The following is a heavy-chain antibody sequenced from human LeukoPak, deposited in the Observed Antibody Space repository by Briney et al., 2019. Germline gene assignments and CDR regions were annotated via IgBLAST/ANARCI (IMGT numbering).Heavy chain of an antibody. Sequence: ASVKVSCKASGYTFTSYYMHWVRQAPGQGLEWMGIINPSGGSTSYAQKFQGRVTMTRDTSTSTVYMELSSLRSEDTAVYYCAREEAAAGSIFYYYYGMDVWGQGTTVTVSS. J-gene: IGHJ6*02. D-gene: IGHD6-13*01. CDR3: AREEAAAGSIFYYYYGMDV. CDR2: INPSGGST. CDR1: GYTFTSYY. V-gene: IGHV1-46*01.